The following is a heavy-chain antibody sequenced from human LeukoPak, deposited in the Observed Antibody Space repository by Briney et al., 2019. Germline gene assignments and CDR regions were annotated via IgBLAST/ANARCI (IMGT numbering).Heavy chain of an antibody. Sequence: GASVTVSCKASGYTFTSYDVNWVRQAPGQGLERMGWVNPNSGHTGYAQKFQGRVTMTTNTSISTAYMELSSLRSEDTAVYYCARGAPGSYCSGGSCPYFDYWGQGTLVSVSS. V-gene: IGHV1-8*01. CDR1: GYTFTSYD. J-gene: IGHJ4*02. CDR2: VNPNSGHT. D-gene: IGHD2-15*01. CDR3: ARGAPGSYCSGGSCPYFDY.